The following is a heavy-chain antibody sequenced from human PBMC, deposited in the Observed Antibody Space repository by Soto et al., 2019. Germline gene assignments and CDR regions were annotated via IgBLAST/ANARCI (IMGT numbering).Heavy chain of an antibody. Sequence: PGGSLRLSCAASGFTFNNYGMHWVRQAPGKGLEWVAVIWNDGNGYYYANSVKGRFTISRDNSKNTLHLQMSSLRVEDTAVYYCARRQISPPTRGAASARGGMDVWGQGTTVTVSS. D-gene: IGHD1-26*01. V-gene: IGHV3-33*01. CDR1: GFTFNNYG. J-gene: IGHJ6*02. CDR3: ARRQISPPTRGAASARGGMDV. CDR2: IWNDGNGY.